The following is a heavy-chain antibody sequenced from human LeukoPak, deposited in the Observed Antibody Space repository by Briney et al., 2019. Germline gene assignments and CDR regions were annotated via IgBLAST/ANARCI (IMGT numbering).Heavy chain of an antibody. CDR1: GYTFTRYD. J-gene: IGHJ5*02. CDR3: SVGPLYDYGVT. V-gene: IGHV1-8*01. Sequence: ASVKVSCKASGYTFTRYDINWVPQATGQGLEWMGWMNPNSGNTGYAQKFQGRVTMTRNTSISTAYMEPSSLRSEDTAVYYCSVGPLYDYGVTSGQGTLVTVSS. D-gene: IGHD4-17*01. CDR2: MNPNSGNT.